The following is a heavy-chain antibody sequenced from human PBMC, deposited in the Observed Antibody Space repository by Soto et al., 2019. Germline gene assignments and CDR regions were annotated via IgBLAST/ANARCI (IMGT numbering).Heavy chain of an antibody. CDR3: ARGVAGSRGSRNHYYYYYGMDV. CDR2: INHSGST. Sequence: SETLSLTCAVYGGSFSGYYWSWIRQPPGKGLEWIGEINHSGSTNYNPSLKSRVTISVDTSKNQFSLKLSSVTAADTAVYYCARGVAGSRGSRNHYYYYYGMDVWGQGTTVTVSS. CDR1: GGSFSGYY. D-gene: IGHD6-25*01. J-gene: IGHJ6*01. V-gene: IGHV4-34*01.